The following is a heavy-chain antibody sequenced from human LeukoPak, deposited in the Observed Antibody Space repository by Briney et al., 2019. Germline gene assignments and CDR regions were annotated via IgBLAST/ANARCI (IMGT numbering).Heavy chain of an antibody. CDR3: ARETGRITIFGVVTRNNWFDP. CDR2: INPNSGGT. D-gene: IGHD3-3*01. CDR1: GYTFTGYY. V-gene: IGHV1-2*06. Sequence: ASVKVSCRASGYTFTGYYMHWVRQAPGQGLEWMGRINPNSGGTNYAQKFQGRATMTRDTSISTAYMELSRLRSDDTAVYYCARETGRITIFGVVTRNNWFDPWGQGTLVTVSS. J-gene: IGHJ5*02.